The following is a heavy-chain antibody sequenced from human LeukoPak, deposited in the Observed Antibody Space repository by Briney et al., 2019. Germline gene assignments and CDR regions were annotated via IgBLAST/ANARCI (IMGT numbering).Heavy chain of an antibody. CDR3: ARLGFDLDYYMDV. CDR1: GGSINYSSYY. Sequence: SETLSLTCTVSGGSINYSSYYWGWIRQPPGKGLEWIGNIYYSGSTNYNPSLKSRVTISVDTSKNQFSLNLSSVTAADTAMYYCARLGFDLDYYMDVWGKGTTVTVSS. J-gene: IGHJ6*03. CDR2: IYYSGST. V-gene: IGHV4-39*01. D-gene: IGHD3-3*01.